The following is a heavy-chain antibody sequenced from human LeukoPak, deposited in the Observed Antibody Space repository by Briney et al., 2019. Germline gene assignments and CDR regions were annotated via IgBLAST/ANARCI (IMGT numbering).Heavy chain of an antibody. J-gene: IGHJ4*02. Sequence: ASVKVSCKASGYTFTAYYMHWVRQAPGQGLVWMGWINPNSGGTNYAQKFQGRVTMTRDTSISTAYMELSRLSSDDTAVYYCARDGPGSGKTYFDYWGQGTLVTVSS. D-gene: IGHD3-10*01. CDR3: ARDGPGSGKTYFDY. CDR1: GYTFTAYY. CDR2: INPNSGGT. V-gene: IGHV1-2*02.